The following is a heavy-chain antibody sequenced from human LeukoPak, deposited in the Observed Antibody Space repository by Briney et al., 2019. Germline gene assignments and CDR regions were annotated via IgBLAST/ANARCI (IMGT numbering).Heavy chain of an antibody. CDR1: GFTFSSYG. CDR3: AKSHGYSYGFDY. D-gene: IGHD5-18*01. J-gene: IGHJ4*02. Sequence: PGGSLRLSCAASGFTFSSYGMSWVRQAPGKGLEWVSAISGSGGSTYYADSVKGRFTISRDNSKNTLYLQMNSLRAEDTAVYYCAKSHGYSYGFDYWGQGTLVTVSS. CDR2: ISGSGGST. V-gene: IGHV3-23*01.